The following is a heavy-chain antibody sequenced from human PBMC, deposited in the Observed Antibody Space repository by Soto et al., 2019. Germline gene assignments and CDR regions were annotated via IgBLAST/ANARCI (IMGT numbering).Heavy chain of an antibody. D-gene: IGHD1-26*01. Sequence: EVQLVESGGGLVQPGGSLRLSCVASGFTFSHYWMHWVREAPGKGLLWVSRITSDGSNTAYADSVKGRFTISRDNAKNTLYLQLNSLRAEDTAIYYCASLLCGSVSTDYWGQGILVTVSS. CDR2: ITSDGSNT. J-gene: IGHJ4*02. CDR3: ASLLCGSVSTDY. CDR1: GFTFSHYW. V-gene: IGHV3-74*01.